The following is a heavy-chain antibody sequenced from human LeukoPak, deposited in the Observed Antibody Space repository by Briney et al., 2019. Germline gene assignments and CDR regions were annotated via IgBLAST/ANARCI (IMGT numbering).Heavy chain of an antibody. CDR3: ARLYDFWSGTDGDYYYGMDV. CDR2: INPKSGGA. D-gene: IGHD3-3*01. J-gene: IGHJ6*02. CDR1: GYTFTGYN. V-gene: IGHV1-2*02. Sequence: GASVKVSCKASGYTFTGYNMHWVRQAPGQGLEWMGWINPKSGGANYAQKFQGRVTMTRDTSISTAYMELSRLRSDDTAVYYCARLYDFWSGTDGDYYYGMDVWGQGTTVTVSS.